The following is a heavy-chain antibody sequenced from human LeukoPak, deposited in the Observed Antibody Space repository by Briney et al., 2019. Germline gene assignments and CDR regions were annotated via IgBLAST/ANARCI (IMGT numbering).Heavy chain of an antibody. CDR2: IYYSEST. CDR3: ARVNSSYYYYGMDV. J-gene: IGHJ6*02. V-gene: IGHV4-59*01. Sequence: SETLSLTCTASGGSISSYYWSWIRQPPGKGLEWIGYIYYSESTNYNPSLKSRVTISVDTSKNQFSLKLSSVTAADTAVYYRARVNSSYYYYGMDVWGQGTTVTVSS. CDR1: GGSISSYY. D-gene: IGHD6-13*01.